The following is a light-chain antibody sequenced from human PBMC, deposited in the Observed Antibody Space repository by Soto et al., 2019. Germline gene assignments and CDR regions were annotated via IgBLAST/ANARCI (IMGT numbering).Light chain of an antibody. J-gene: IGLJ2*01. Sequence: QSVLTQPPSASGSPGQSVTISCTGTSSDVGGYNYVSWYQQHPGKAPKLMIYEVSKRPSGVPDRFSGSKSGNTASLTVSGLQAEDEADYYCSSYAGSNTPVLFGGGTKVTVL. CDR1: SSDVGGYNY. CDR3: SSYAGSNTPVL. V-gene: IGLV2-8*01. CDR2: EVS.